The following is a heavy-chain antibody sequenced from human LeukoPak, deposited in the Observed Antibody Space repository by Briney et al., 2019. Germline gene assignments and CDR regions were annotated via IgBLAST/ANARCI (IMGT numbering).Heavy chain of an antibody. J-gene: IGHJ5*02. CDR3: AREPMKQWLVRGWFDP. Sequence: PSETLSLTCAVYGGSFSGYYWSWIRQPPGKGLEWIGEINHSGSTNYNPSLKSRVTISVDTSKNQFSLKLSSVTAADTAVYYCAREPMKQWLVRGWFDPWGLGTLVTVSS. D-gene: IGHD6-19*01. CDR1: GGSFSGYY. CDR2: INHSGST. V-gene: IGHV4-34*01.